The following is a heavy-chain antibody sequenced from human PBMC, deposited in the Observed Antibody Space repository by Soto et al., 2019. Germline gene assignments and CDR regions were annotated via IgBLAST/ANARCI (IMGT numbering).Heavy chain of an antibody. D-gene: IGHD4-17*01. Sequence: ASVKVSCKASGYTFTSYYMHWVRQAPGQGLEWMGIINPSGGSTSYAQKFQGRVTMTRDTSTSTVYMELSSLRSEDTAVYYCAREYFYGGNSWVPRNYYGMDVWGQGTTVTVS. CDR2: INPSGGST. J-gene: IGHJ6*02. CDR1: GYTFTSYY. CDR3: AREYFYGGNSWVPRNYYGMDV. V-gene: IGHV1-46*01.